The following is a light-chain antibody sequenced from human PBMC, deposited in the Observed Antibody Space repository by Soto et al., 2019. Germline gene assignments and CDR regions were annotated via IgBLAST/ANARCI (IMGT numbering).Light chain of an antibody. V-gene: IGKV1-33*01. CDR2: DAY. CDR3: QKSDHLPL. Sequence: DIQLTQSPPSLSASVGDRVTITCQASHDIGHSLHWYQHKPGKAPKLVIYDAYNLETGVPSTFSGSGVGTDFTFTSSRLRPEDIATYYCQKSDHLPLFGPGTKVDIK. J-gene: IGKJ3*01. CDR1: HDIGHS.